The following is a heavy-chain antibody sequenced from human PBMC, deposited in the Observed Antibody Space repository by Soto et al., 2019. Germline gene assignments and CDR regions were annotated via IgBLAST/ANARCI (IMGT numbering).Heavy chain of an antibody. J-gene: IGHJ4*02. CDR1: GFAFGSSA. V-gene: IGHV3-23*01. CDR3: AKDGTMIRGVRGIIES. CDR2: IGGSGGST. D-gene: IGHD3-10*01. Sequence: GGSLRLSCAASGFAFGSSAMNWVRQAPGKGLEWVSAIGGSGGSTNYADSVKGRFTISRDNSNNTLWLQMSSLRAEDTAIYYCAKDGTMIRGVRGIIESWGQGTLVTVSS.